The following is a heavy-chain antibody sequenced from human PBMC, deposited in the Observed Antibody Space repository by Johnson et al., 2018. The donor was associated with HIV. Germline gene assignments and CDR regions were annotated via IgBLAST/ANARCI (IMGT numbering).Heavy chain of an antibody. CDR2: IWSDGSNE. CDR3: AREGSGSPDGFDI. J-gene: IGHJ3*02. V-gene: IGHV3-33*01. D-gene: IGHD1-26*01. Sequence: QMQLVESGGGVVQPGRSLRLSCAASGFTFSSYGMHWVRQAPGKGLAWVVVIWSDGSNEPYADSVKGRFTISRDNSKNTLYLQMNALRLEDTALYYWAREGSGSPDGFDIWGQGTMVTVSS. CDR1: GFTFSSYG.